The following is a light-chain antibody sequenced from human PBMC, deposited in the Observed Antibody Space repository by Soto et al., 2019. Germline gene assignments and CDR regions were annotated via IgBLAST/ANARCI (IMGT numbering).Light chain of an antibody. Sequence: EMVMTQSPATLSVSPGERVTLSCRASESVHRNLAWYQQKPGQGPSLLIYYASTRATGVPDRFTGSGSGTELALTIRSLQSEDFGVYHCQHYSNWPPTFGPGTKVEI. CDR1: ESVHRN. CDR3: QHYSNWPPT. J-gene: IGKJ3*01. V-gene: IGKV3-15*01. CDR2: YAS.